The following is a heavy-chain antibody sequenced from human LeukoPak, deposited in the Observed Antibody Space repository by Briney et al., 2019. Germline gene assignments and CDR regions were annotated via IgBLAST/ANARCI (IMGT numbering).Heavy chain of an antibody. J-gene: IGHJ4*02. CDR3: ARDVYSSGWYDY. D-gene: IGHD6-19*01. CDR1: GYTFTGYY. V-gene: IGHV1-2*02. Sequence: ASVKVSCKASGYTFTGYYMHWVQQAPGQGLEWMGWINPNSGGTNYAQKFQGRVTMTRDTSISTAYMELSRLRSDDTAVYYCARDVYSSGWYDYWGQGTLVTVSS. CDR2: INPNSGGT.